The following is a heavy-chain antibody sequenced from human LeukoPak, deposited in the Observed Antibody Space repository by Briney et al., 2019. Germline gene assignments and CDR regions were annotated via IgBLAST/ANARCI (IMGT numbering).Heavy chain of an antibody. CDR3: VRGGYDSSGTYIATFDF. Sequence: AGSLTLSCAASGFTLRTSCMFWVRHAPRNVMVWVSPTNTDGTNTVHTDSVKGRFTISRDNAKNTLYLQMTSMRAEDTAVYYCVRGGYDSSGTYIATFDFWGQGTLVTVSS. D-gene: IGHD3-22*01. V-gene: IGHV3-74*01. J-gene: IGHJ5*01. CDR1: GFTLRTSC. CDR2: TNTDGTNT.